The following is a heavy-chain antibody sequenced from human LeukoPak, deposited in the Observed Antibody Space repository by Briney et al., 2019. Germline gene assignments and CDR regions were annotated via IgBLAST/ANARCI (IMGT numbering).Heavy chain of an antibody. J-gene: IGHJ6*02. CDR3: AKDELRFLEWLLSRMDV. CDR2: ISYDGSNK. CDR1: GFTFSSYG. V-gene: IGHV3-30*18. D-gene: IGHD3-3*01. Sequence: PGGSLRLSCAASGFTFSSYGMHWVRQAPGKGLEWVAVISYDGSNKYYADSVKGRFTISRDNPKNTLYLQMNSLRAEDTAVYYCAKDELRFLEWLLSRMDVWGQGTTVTVSS.